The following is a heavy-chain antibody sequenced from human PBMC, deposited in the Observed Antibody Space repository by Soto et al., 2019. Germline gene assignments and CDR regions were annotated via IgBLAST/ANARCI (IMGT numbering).Heavy chain of an antibody. Sequence: HPGGSLRLSCAASGFTFSSYGMHWVRQAPGKGLEWVAVISYDGSNKYYADSVKGRFTISRDNSKNTLYLQMNSLRAEDTAVYYCAKDPTTTWPPGWFDPLGQGTLVTVSS. CDR3: AKDPTTTWPPGWFDP. J-gene: IGHJ5*02. D-gene: IGHD4-17*01. CDR1: GFTFSSYG. CDR2: ISYDGSNK. V-gene: IGHV3-30*18.